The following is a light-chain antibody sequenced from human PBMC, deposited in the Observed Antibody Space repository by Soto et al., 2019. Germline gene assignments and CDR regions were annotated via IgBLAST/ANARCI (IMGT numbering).Light chain of an antibody. V-gene: IGLV1-47*01. Sequence: QSVLTQPPSASGTPGQTVTISCSGTGSNIRSNSVYWYQQLPGTAPKLLIYRNDRRPSGVPYRISGSKSGTSASLALSGLRSEDEADYYCAAWDDSLRGYVFGTGTKLTVL. CDR1: GSNIRSNS. CDR3: AAWDDSLRGYV. CDR2: RND. J-gene: IGLJ1*01.